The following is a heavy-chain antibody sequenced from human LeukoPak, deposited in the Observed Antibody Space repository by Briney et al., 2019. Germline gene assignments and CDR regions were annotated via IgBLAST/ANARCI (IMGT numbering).Heavy chain of an antibody. V-gene: IGHV1-2*02. CDR2: IDPNSGGT. CDR1: GYTFTDYY. CDR3: ANWAATIRNFNY. Sequence: ASVQVSCKASGYTFTDYYIHWVRQAPGQGLEWMGWIDPNSGGTNFAQKFQGRVTMTTDTSITTAYMELTRLRSDDTAVYYCANWAATIRNFNYWGQGTLVTVSS. J-gene: IGHJ4*02. D-gene: IGHD5-12*01.